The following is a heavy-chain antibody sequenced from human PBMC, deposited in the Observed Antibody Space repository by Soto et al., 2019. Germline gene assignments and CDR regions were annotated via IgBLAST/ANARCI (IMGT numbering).Heavy chain of an antibody. Sequence: GGSLRLSCAASGFTFSNYGMHWVRQAPGKGLEWVAIIWHDGNNKYYADSVRGRFIISRDNSKNRMYLQMNSLRAEDTAVYYCASDLVGASDSYGLDVWGQGTPVTVSS. V-gene: IGHV3-33*01. D-gene: IGHD1-26*01. CDR2: IWHDGNNK. CDR1: GFTFSNYG. J-gene: IGHJ6*02. CDR3: ASDLVGASDSYGLDV.